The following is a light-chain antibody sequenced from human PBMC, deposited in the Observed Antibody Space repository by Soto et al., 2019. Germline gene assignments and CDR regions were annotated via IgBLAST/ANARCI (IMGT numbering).Light chain of an antibody. CDR1: QSISSY. CDR3: QQSYSTPWT. Sequence: DIQMTQAQSCLSASVGDRVTITCRASQSISSYLNWYQQKPGKAPKLLIYAASSLQSGVPSRFSGSGSGTDFTLTISSLQPEDFATYYCQQSYSTPWTFGQGTKVDIK. J-gene: IGKJ1*01. V-gene: IGKV1-39*01. CDR2: AAS.